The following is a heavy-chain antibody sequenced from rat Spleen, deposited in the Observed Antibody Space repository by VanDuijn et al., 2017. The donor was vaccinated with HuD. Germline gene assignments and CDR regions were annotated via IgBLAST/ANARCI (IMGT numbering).Heavy chain of an antibody. Sequence: QVQLKESGPGLVQPSQTLSLTCTDSGFSLSSYGVIWVRQPPGKGLEWMGVMWSDGDTSYNSALKSRLSISRDTSKSQVFLKINSLQTDDTAMYYCARGCYDDDYYYNWFAYWGQGTLVTVSS. CDR1: GFSLSSYG. J-gene: IGHJ3*01. CDR2: MWSDGDT. V-gene: IGHV2-13*01. CDR3: ARGCYDDDYYYNWFAY. D-gene: IGHD1-12*03.